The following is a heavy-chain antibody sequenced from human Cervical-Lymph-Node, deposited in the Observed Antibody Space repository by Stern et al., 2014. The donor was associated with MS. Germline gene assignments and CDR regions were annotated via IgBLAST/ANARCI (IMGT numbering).Heavy chain of an antibody. J-gene: IGHJ2*01. CDR3: ARNAYGDLSYWYFDL. V-gene: IGHV3-7*01. CDR1: GFTFTTYW. D-gene: IGHD4-17*01. CDR2: IKHDGSEE. Sequence: EVHLVESGGGLVQPGGSLRLSCAASGFTFTTYWMSWVRQAPGKGLEWVANIKHDGSEEYYVDSVKGRFTISRDDATTSLYLQMDSLRAEDTAVYYCARNAYGDLSYWYFDLWGRGTLVTVSS.